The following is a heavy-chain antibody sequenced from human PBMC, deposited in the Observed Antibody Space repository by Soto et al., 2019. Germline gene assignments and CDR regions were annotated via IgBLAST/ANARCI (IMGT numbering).Heavy chain of an antibody. CDR1: GGSISSGDYY. D-gene: IGHD5-18*01. CDR3: ASGLYSYGYDPDYYGMDV. CDR2: IYYSGST. V-gene: IGHV4-30-4*01. J-gene: IGHJ6*02. Sequence: PSETLSLTCTVSGGSISSGDYYWSWIRHPPGKGLEWIGYIYYSGSTYYSPSLRSRVTISVDTSKNQFSLKLSSVTAADTAVYYCASGLYSYGYDPDYYGMDVWGQGTTVTVSS.